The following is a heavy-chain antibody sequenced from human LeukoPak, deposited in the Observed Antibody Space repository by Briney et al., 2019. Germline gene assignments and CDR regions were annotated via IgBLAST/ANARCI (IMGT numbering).Heavy chain of an antibody. CDR2: INHSGST. V-gene: IGHV4-34*01. CDR3: ARGPWL. J-gene: IGHJ6*04. CDR1: GGSFSGYY. Sequence: SETLSLTCAVYGGSFSGYYWSWIRQPPGKGLEWIGEINHSGSTNYNPSLKSRVTISVDTSKNQFSLKLSSVTAADTAVYYCARGPWLWGKGTTATVSS.